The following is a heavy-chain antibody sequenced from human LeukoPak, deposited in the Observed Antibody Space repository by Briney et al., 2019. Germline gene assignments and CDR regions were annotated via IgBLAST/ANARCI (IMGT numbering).Heavy chain of an antibody. CDR2: ISSNGGST. Sequence: GGSLRLSCAASGFTFSSYAMHWVRQAPGKGLEYVSAISSNGGSTYYANSVKGRFTISRDNSKNTLYLQMGSLRAEDMAVYYCARGLIPYYDFWTGFDPWGQGTLVTVSS. CDR1: GFTFSSYA. CDR3: ARGLIPYYDFWTGFDP. J-gene: IGHJ5*02. V-gene: IGHV3-64*01. D-gene: IGHD3-3*01.